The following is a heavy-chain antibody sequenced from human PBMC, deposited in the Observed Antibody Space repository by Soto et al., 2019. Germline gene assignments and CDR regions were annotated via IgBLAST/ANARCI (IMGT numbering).Heavy chain of an antibody. J-gene: IGHJ6*03. V-gene: IGHV4-59*01. D-gene: IGHD2-2*01. CDR3: AREMGFCTTTSCHAGPLYYYMDV. CDR1: GGSISSYH. CDR2: IYNSGST. Sequence: QVQLQESGPGLVKPSEALSLTCSVSGGSISSYHWSWIRQPPGKGLEWIGKIYNSGSTNYNPSLKSRVTISVDTSQNQFSLRLSSVTAADTAVYYCAREMGFCTTTSCHAGPLYYYMDVWGKGTTVTVSS.